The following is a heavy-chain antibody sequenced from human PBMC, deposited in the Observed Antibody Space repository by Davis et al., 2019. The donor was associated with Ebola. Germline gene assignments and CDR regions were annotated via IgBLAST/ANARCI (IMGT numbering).Heavy chain of an antibody. D-gene: IGHD5-24*01. CDR2: ISGSGGST. CDR3: ARDRRDGYNPFDY. V-gene: IGHV3-23*01. J-gene: IGHJ4*02. Sequence: PGGSLRLSCTDSVITSSSYAMTWVRQAPGKGLEWVSAISGSGGSTYYADSVKGRFTISRDNAKNSLYLQMNSLRDEDTAVYYCARDRRDGYNPFDYWGQGTLVTVSP. CDR1: VITSSSYA.